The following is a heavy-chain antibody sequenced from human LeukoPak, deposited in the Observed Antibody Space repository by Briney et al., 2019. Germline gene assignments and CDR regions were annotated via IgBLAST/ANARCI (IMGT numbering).Heavy chain of an antibody. V-gene: IGHV3-48*01. Sequence: GGSLRLSCVASGIPFSSYSMNWVRQAPGKGLEWVSYISSFSGTINYADSVKGRFTISRDNAKNSLYLQMNSLRAEDTAVYYCARDLYRIVVVPHYFDYWGQGTLVTVSS. CDR2: ISSFSGTI. D-gene: IGHD3-22*01. J-gene: IGHJ4*02. CDR1: GIPFSSYS. CDR3: ARDLYRIVVVPHYFDY.